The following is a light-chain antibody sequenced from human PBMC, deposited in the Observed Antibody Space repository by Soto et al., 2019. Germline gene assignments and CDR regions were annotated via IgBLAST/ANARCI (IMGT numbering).Light chain of an antibody. V-gene: IGLV2-23*02. CDR2: GVR. CDR1: SSDVGSHNF. CDR3: CSDAGSLTWV. J-gene: IGLJ3*02. Sequence: SALTEPASVSGSPGQSITISCTGTSSDVGSHNFVSWYQQHPGKAPKLMIYGVRERPSGVSNRFSGSKSGNTASLTISGLQAEDEADYYCCSDAGSLTWVFGGGTKVTVL.